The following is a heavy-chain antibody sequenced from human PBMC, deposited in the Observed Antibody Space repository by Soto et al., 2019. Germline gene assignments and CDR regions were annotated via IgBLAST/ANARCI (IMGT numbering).Heavy chain of an antibody. J-gene: IGHJ4*02. CDR2: MYHSGST. CDR1: GGSISSYY. CDR3: AREHDPIVNYYFDY. Sequence: GTLSLTCTVSGGSISSYYWSWIRQPPGKGLEWIGYMYHSGSTYYNPSLKSRVTISIDRSKNQFSLKLSSVTAADTAVYYCAREHDPIVNYYFDYWGQGTLVTVSS. D-gene: IGHD1-20*01. V-gene: IGHV4-59*12.